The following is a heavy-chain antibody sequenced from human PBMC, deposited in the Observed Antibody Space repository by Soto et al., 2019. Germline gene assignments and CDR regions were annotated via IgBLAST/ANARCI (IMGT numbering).Heavy chain of an antibody. CDR2: ISGSGGST. J-gene: IGHJ3*02. CDR1: GFTFSSYA. V-gene: IGHV3-23*01. CDR3: AKELRITMVRGVIMGAFDI. Sequence: VQLLESGGGLVQPGGSLRLSCAASGFTFSSYAMSWVRQAPGKGLEWVSAISGSGGSTYYADSVKGRFTISRDNSKNTLYLQMNSLRAEDTAVYYCAKELRITMVRGVIMGAFDIWGQGTMVTVSS. D-gene: IGHD3-10*01.